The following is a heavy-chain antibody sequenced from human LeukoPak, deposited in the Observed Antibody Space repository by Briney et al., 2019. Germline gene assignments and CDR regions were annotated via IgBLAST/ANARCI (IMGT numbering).Heavy chain of an antibody. J-gene: IGHJ4*02. CDR3: AKSAVGQCVFCYFDY. V-gene: IGHV3-23*01. CDR2: ISGSGGGT. CDR1: GFTFSNYA. D-gene: IGHD3-10*01. Sequence: GGSLRLSCAVSGFTFSNYAMSWVRQAPGKGLEWISVISGSGGGTDEADSVRGRFTISRDNSRDNLYLQMYSLRAEDTAIYYCAKSAVGQCVFCYFDYWGQGTLVTVSS.